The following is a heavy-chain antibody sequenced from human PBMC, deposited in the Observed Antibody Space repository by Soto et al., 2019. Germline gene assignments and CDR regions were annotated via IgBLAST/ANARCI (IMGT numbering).Heavy chain of an antibody. V-gene: IGHV3-23*01. CDR1: GFTFSNYA. J-gene: IGHJ3*02. D-gene: IGHD3-10*01. CDR2: ISGSGGST. CDR3: ATHFYGSGSYPLHAFDI. Sequence: GGSLRLSCAASGFTFSNYAMSWVRQAPGKGLEWVSVISGSGGSTYYADSVKGRFTISRDNSKNTLYLQMNSLRAEDTAVFYCATHFYGSGSYPLHAFDIWGQGKMVTVSS.